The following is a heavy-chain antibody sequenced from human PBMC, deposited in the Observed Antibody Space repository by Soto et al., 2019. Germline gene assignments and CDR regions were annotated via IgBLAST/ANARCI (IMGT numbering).Heavy chain of an antibody. CDR1: GFTFSSYA. CDR3: AKGTITNYGMDV. J-gene: IGHJ6*02. Sequence: PGGSLRLSCAASGFTFSSYAMNWVRQASGKGLEWVSGISGSGDGTYYTDSVKGRFTISRDNSENTLYLQMNSLRAEDTAVYYCAKGTITNYGMDVWGQGTTVTVSS. V-gene: IGHV3-23*01. D-gene: IGHD1-20*01. CDR2: ISGSGDGT.